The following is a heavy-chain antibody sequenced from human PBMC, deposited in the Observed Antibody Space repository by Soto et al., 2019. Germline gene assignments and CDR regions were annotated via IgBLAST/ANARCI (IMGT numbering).Heavy chain of an antibody. CDR1: GDSVSRNSAA. Sequence: SQTLSLTCAISGDSVSRNSAACNWIRQSPSRGLEWLGRTYYRSKWYNDYAVSVKSRITINPDTSKNQFSLQLNSVTPEDTAVYYCARDRNQVLLWFGEPTYYYYGMDVRGQGTTVTVSS. CDR3: ARDRNQVLLWFGEPTYYYYGMDV. CDR2: TYYRSKWYN. V-gene: IGHV6-1*01. J-gene: IGHJ6*02. D-gene: IGHD3-10*01.